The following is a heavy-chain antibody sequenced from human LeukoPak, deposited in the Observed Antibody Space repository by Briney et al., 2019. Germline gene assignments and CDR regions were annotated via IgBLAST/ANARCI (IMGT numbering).Heavy chain of an antibody. CDR1: GYTFTSYY. V-gene: IGHV1-46*01. J-gene: IGHJ6*02. CDR3: ARHPEMVRDYYYGMDV. D-gene: IGHD5-24*01. Sequence: ASVKVSCKASGYTFTSYYMHWVRQAPGQGLEWMGIINPSGGSTSYAQKFQGRVTMTRDTSTSTVYMELSSLRSEDTAVYYCARHPEMVRDYYYGMDVWGQGTTVTVSS. CDR2: INPSGGST.